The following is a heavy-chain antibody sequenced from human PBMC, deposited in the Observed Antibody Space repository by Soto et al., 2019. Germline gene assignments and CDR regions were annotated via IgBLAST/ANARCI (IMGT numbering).Heavy chain of an antibody. D-gene: IGHD2-2*01. J-gene: IGHJ4*02. CDR3: ARGPSSLTRFDY. CDR2: ISYDGSNK. V-gene: IGHV3-30-3*01. CDR1: GFTFSSYA. Sequence: LRLSCAASGFTFSSYAMHWVRQAPGKGLEWVAVISYDGSNKYYEDSVKGRFTISRDNSKNTLYLQMNSLRAEDTAVYYCARGPSSLTRFDYWGQGTLVTVSS.